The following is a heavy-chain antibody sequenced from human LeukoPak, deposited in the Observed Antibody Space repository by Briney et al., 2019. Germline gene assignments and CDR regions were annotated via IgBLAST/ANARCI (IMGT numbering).Heavy chain of an antibody. D-gene: IGHD3-3*01. CDR3: ARSQGITIPFDP. V-gene: IGHV4-61*02. CDR2: IYTSGST. CDR1: GGSISSGSYY. Sequence: SETLSLTCTVSGGSISSGSYYWSWIRQPAGKGLEWIGRIYTSGSTNYNPSLKSRVTISVDTSKNQFSLKLNSVTAADTAIYYCARSQGITIPFDPWGQGTLVTVSS. J-gene: IGHJ5*02.